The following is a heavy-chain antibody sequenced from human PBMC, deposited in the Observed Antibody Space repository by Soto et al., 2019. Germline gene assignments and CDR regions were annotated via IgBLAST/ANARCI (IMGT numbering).Heavy chain of an antibody. CDR3: ARLAGFFFLFNDDHPNVIYF. D-gene: IGHD6-19*01. CDR2: TYYRSKWYN. CDR1: GGSVASSSAA. J-gene: IGHJ1*01. Sequence: SQALSITGDRSGGSVASSSAAWNWIRQSKTRGLEWLGRTYYRSKWYNDYAVSVKSRITINPDTSKNQFSLQLNSVTPEDTAVYYCARLAGFFFLFNDDHPNVIYF. V-gene: IGHV6-1*01.